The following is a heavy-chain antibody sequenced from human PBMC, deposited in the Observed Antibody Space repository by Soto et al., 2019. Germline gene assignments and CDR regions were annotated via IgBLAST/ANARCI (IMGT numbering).Heavy chain of an antibody. CDR3: ARGSYSGTYSH. CDR2: INQSGTT. J-gene: IGHJ4*02. Sequence: PSETLSLTCAVYTGSVSGSYWTWIRQSPGKGLEWIGEINQSGTTNYNPSLGSRATISLDTSKNQLSLKVKSLTAADAAVYYCARGSYSGTYSHWGQGTPVTVSS. CDR1: TGSVSGSY. D-gene: IGHD1-26*01. V-gene: IGHV4-34*01.